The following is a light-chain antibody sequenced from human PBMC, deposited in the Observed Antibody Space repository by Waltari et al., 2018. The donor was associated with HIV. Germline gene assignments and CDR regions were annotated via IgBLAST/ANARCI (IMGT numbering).Light chain of an antibody. CDR2: EVT. Sequence: QSALPQPASVSGSPGQSLTISCTGTSSDVGSYNVVSWYQQHPGKAPKLMIYEVTKRPSGVSNRFSGSKSGNTASLTISGLQAEDEADYYCCSDAGRSTHVFGTGTKVTVL. CDR1: SSDVGSYNV. CDR3: CSDAGRSTHV. J-gene: IGLJ1*01. V-gene: IGLV2-23*02.